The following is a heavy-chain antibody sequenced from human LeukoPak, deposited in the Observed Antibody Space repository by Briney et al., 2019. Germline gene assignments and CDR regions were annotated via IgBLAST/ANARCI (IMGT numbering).Heavy chain of an antibody. Sequence: GGSLRLSCAASTFTFSNYWMHWVRQAPGKGLVWVGRIKSKTDGGTTDYAAPVKGRFTISRDDSKNTLYLQMNSLKTEDTAVYYCTTDASDIVVVGYYYGMDVWGQGTTVTVSS. CDR1: TFTFSNYW. CDR2: IKSKTDGGTT. CDR3: TTDASDIVVVGYYYGMDV. D-gene: IGHD2-15*01. J-gene: IGHJ6*02. V-gene: IGHV3-15*01.